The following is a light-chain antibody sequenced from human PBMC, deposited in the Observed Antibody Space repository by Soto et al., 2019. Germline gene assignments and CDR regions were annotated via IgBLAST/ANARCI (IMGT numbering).Light chain of an antibody. CDR3: QQYAGSPRR. V-gene: IGKV3D-15*02. Sequence: DKVRRQAPPTLLYGPRESTYPSSRASQSVSSNLAWYQQSPGQSARLRMYGESTRATGSPARFSGSGSGTYLTLTINILEPEDYAVYDCQQYAGSPRRFGQGTKVHIK. J-gene: IGKJ1*01. CDR2: GES. CDR1: QSVSSN.